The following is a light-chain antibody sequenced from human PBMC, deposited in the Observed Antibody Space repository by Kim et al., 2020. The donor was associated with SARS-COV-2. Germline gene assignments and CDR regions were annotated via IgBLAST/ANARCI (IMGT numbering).Light chain of an antibody. J-gene: IGLJ1*01. Sequence: QSVLTQPASVSGSPGQSITISCTGTSSDVGSYNLVSWYQQHPGKAPKLMIYEVSKRPSGVSNRFSGSKSGNTASLTISGLQAEDEADYYCCSYAGSYVFGTGTKVTFL. CDR1: SSDVGSYNL. V-gene: IGLV2-23*02. CDR3: CSYAGSYV. CDR2: EVS.